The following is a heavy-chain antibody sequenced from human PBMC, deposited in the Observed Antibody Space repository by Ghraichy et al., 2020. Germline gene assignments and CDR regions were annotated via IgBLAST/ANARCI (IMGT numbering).Heavy chain of an antibody. V-gene: IGHV3-23*01. Sequence: GGSLRLSCAASGFTFSSYAMSWVRQAPGKGLEWVSGLSNSGGSTSYADSVKGRFTISRDNSKNTLFLHMDSLRGEDTAIYYCAKCTVGGRPYYFDYWGQGTLVTVSS. CDR1: GFTFSSYA. CDR2: LSNSGGST. J-gene: IGHJ4*02. D-gene: IGHD3-16*01. CDR3: AKCTVGGRPYYFDY.